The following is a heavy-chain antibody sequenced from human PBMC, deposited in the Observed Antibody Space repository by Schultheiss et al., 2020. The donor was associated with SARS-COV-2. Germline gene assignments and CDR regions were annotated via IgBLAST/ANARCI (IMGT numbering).Heavy chain of an antibody. J-gene: IGHJ4*02. CDR1: GGSISSGGYY. CDR2: IYYSGST. V-gene: IGHV4-61*08. D-gene: IGHD3-3*01. Sequence: SETLSLTCTVSGGSISSGGYYWSWIRQPPGKGLEWIGYIYYSGSTNYNPSLKSRVTMSVDTSKNQFSLKLSSVTAADTAVYYCARQGYDFWSGYEDYWGQGTLVTVSS. CDR3: ARQGYDFWSGYEDY.